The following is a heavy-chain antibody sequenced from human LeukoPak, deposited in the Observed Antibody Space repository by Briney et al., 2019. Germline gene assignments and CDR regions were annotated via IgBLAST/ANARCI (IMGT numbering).Heavy chain of an antibody. J-gene: IGHJ4*02. D-gene: IGHD2-2*01. CDR1: GYTFTSEY. Sequence: GASVKVSCKASGYTFTSEYVHWVRQAPGQGLEWLGIINPSDGRTTYSPNFQDRVALTRDMSTSTVYMELSGLRSEDTALYYCARGSRFLDFWGQGTLVTVSS. V-gene: IGHV1-46*01. CDR2: INPSDGRT. CDR3: ARGSRFLDF.